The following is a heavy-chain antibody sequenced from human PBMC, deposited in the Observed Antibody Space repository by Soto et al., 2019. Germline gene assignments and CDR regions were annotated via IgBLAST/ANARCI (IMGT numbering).Heavy chain of an antibody. J-gene: IGHJ4*02. CDR1: GFSLSTTGVG. D-gene: IGHD1-1*01. V-gene: IGHV2-5*02. CDR3: AHRADLQGNWTGAYVDY. Sequence: QITLKESGPTRVKPKQSLTLTCTFSGFSLSTTGVGVGWIRQPPGKALERLALIYWDDDKRLSPSLKNRLTITKDTTKNQVALTMADMDPVDTPTYYCAHRADLQGNWTGAYVDYWGQGALVTVSS. CDR2: IYWDDDK.